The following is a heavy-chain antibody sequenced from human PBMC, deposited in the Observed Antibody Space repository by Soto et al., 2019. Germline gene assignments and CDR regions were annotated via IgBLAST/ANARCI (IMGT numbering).Heavy chain of an antibody. Sequence: QVQVVQSGAEVKKPGSSVKVSCKVSGGIFTNNAISWVRQAPGQGLEWLGGVIPLFDTAYYAQIFRGRLRISADGATTTAYMELSGLTSAETAVYFCATGGHNDGYNFSHGMDVWGQWTTVTVS. V-gene: IGHV1-69*01. CDR3: ATGGHNDGYNFSHGMDV. D-gene: IGHD5-18*01. CDR2: VIPLFDTA. J-gene: IGHJ6*02. CDR1: GGIFTNNA.